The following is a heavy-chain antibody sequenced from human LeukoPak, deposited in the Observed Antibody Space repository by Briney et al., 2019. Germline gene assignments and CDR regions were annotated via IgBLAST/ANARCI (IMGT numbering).Heavy chain of an antibody. CDR2: INPKSGRT. Sequence: ASVKVSCTASGYTFTRSEINWVRQATGQGLEWMGWINPKSGRTGYAKKFQARVSMTMNTSISTAYMEVSSLRFEDTAVYYCARGRWGLAAAGTHDYWGQGTLITVSS. V-gene: IGHV1-8*01. D-gene: IGHD6-13*01. CDR3: ARGRWGLAAAGTHDY. CDR1: GYTFTRSE. J-gene: IGHJ4*02.